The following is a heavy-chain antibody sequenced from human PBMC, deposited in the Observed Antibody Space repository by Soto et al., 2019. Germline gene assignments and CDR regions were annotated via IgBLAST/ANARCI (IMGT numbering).Heavy chain of an antibody. Sequence: ASVKVSCKVSGYTLTELSMHWVRQAPGKGLEWMGGFDPEDGETIYAQKFQGRVTMAEDTSTGTAYMELSSLRSEDTAVYYCATAALRFDAFDIWGQGTMVTVSS. V-gene: IGHV1-24*01. CDR2: FDPEDGET. J-gene: IGHJ3*02. CDR3: ATAALRFDAFDI. CDR1: GYTLTELS.